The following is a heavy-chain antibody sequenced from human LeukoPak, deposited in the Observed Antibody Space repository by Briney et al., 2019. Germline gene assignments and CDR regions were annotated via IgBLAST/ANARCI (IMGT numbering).Heavy chain of an antibody. Sequence: PSETLSLTCTVSGYSISSGYYWGWIRQPPGKGLEWIGSIYHSGSTYYNPSLKSRVTISVDTSKNQFSLKLSSVTAADTAVYYCARIFITMIVVVIDYWGQGTLVTVSS. V-gene: IGHV4-38-2*02. CDR1: GYSISSGYY. CDR2: IYHSGST. J-gene: IGHJ4*02. D-gene: IGHD3-22*01. CDR3: ARIFITMIVVVIDY.